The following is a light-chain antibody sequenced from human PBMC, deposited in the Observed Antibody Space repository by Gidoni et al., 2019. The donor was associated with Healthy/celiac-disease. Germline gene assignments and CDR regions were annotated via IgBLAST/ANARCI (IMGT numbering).Light chain of an antibody. J-gene: IGLJ3*02. V-gene: IGLV2-14*03. CDR1: SSDVGGYNY. CDR3: SSYTSSSTWV. CDR2: DGS. Sequence: QSALTQPASVSGSPGQSITISCTGTSSDVGGYNYVSWYQQHPGKAPKHMIYDGSNRPSGVSNRFSGSKSGNTASLTISGLQAEDEADYYCSSYTSSSTWVFGGGTKLTVL.